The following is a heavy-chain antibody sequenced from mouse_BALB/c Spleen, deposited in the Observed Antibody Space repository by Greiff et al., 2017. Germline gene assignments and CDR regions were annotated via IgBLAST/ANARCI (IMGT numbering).Heavy chain of an antibody. Sequence: VQLQQSGPELVKPGASVKMSCKASGYTFTSYYIHWVKQRPGQGLEWIGWIYPGDGSTKYNEKFKGKTTLTADKSSSTAYMLLSSLTSEDSAIYFCARHYRYGYFDVWGAGTTVTVSS. CDR3: ARHYRYGYFDV. V-gene: IGHV1S56*01. D-gene: IGHD2-14*01. CDR1: GYTFTSYY. J-gene: IGHJ1*01. CDR2: IYPGDGST.